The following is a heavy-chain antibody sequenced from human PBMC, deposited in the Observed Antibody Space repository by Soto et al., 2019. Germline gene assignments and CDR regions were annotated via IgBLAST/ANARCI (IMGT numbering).Heavy chain of an antibody. J-gene: IGHJ5*02. V-gene: IGHV1-2*02. CDR1: GYTFTGYY. D-gene: IGHD3-16*01. CDR3: ARIPRRGTNWFDP. CDR2: INPNSGGT. Sequence: WASVKVSCKASGYTFTGYYMHWVRQAPGQGLEWMGWINPNSGGTNYAQKFQGRVTMTRDTSISTAYMELSRLRSDDTAVYYCARIPRRGTNWFDPWGQGTLVTVYS.